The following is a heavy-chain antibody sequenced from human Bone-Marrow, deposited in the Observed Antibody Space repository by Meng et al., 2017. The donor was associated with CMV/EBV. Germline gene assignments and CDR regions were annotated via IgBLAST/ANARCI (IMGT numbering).Heavy chain of an antibody. CDR1: GGSISSSSYY. J-gene: IGHJ6*02. CDR3: ARQGEWLLFPNYYYYGMDV. D-gene: IGHD3-3*01. V-gene: IGHV4-39*01. CDR2: IYYSGST. Sequence: SETLSLTCTVSGGSISSSSYYWGWIRQPPGKGLEWIGSIYYSGSTYYNPSLKSRVTISVDTSKNQFSLKLSSVTAADTAVYYCARQGEWLLFPNYYYYGMDVWGQGNTVPVSS.